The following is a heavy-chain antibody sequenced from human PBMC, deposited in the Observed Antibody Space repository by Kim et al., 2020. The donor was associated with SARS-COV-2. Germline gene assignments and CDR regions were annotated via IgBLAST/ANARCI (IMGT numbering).Heavy chain of an antibody. V-gene: IGHV1-69*13. CDR1: GGTFSSYA. Sequence: SVKVSCKASGGTFSSYAISWVRQAPGQGLEWMGGIIPIFGTANYAQKFQGRVMITADESTSTAYMELSSLRSEDTAVYYCASSIEGVSDYIWGSYRASDRNYFDYWGQGTLVTVSS. CDR3: ASSIEGVSDYIWGSYRASDRNYFDY. CDR2: IIPIFGTA. J-gene: IGHJ4*02. D-gene: IGHD3-16*02.